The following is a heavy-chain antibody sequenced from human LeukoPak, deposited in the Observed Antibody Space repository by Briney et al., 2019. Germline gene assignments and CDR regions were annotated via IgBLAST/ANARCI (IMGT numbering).Heavy chain of an antibody. J-gene: IGHJ4*02. D-gene: IGHD2-2*01. CDR3: ARLYCSSTSCPSG. CDR1: GFTFSSYS. CDR2: ISSSSSYI. Sequence: GGSLRLSCAASGFTFSSYSMNWVRQAPGKGLEWVSSISSSSSYIYYADSVKGRFTISRDNAKNSLYLQMNSLRAEDTAVYYCARLYCSSTSCPSGWGQGTLVTVSS. V-gene: IGHV3-21*01.